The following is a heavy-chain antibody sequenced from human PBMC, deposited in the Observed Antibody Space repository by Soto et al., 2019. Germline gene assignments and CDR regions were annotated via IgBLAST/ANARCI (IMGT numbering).Heavy chain of an antibody. CDR3: ARQALRFYGMDV. CDR2: IYYSGST. Sequence: PSETLSLTCTVSGGSISSSSYYWGWIRQPPGKGLEWIGSIYYSGSTYYNPSPKRRVTISVDTSKNQFSLKLSSVTAADTAVYYCARQALRFYGMDVWGEGTTVTVSS. J-gene: IGHJ6*04. D-gene: IGHD3-16*01. CDR1: GGSISSSSYY. V-gene: IGHV4-39*01.